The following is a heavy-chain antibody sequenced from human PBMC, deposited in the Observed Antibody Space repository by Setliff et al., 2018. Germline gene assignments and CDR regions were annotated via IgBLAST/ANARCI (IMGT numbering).Heavy chain of an antibody. CDR2: IYWDDDN. CDR3: GHRRIDGAVGWNEGYFDF. J-gene: IGHJ5*01. CDR1: GFSLTTSGVG. D-gene: IGHD6-19*01. Sequence: ESGPTLVNPTETLTMTCTFSGFSLTTSGVGVGWTRQSPGKALEWLAVIYWDDDNRYSPSLKNRLTITKDTSKNQVVLTMSNMDPVDTATYYCGHRRIDGAVGWNEGYFDFWGQGFLVTVSS. V-gene: IGHV2-5*02.